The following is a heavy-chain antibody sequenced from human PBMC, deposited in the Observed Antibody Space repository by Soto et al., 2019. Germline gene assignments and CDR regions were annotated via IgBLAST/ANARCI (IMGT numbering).Heavy chain of an antibody. Sequence: GASVKVSCKASGYTFTSYGISWVRQAPGQGLEWMGWISAYNGNTNYAQKLQGRVTMTTDTSTSTAYMELRSLRSDDTAVYYCARDRATVTTFLFHYWGQGTLVTVSS. CDR3: ARDRATVTTFLFHY. D-gene: IGHD4-17*01. J-gene: IGHJ4*02. CDR2: ISAYNGNT. V-gene: IGHV1-18*01. CDR1: GYTFTSYG.